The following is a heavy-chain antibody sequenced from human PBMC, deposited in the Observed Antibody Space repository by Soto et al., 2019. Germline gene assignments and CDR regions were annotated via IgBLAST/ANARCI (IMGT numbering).Heavy chain of an antibody. Sequence: SETLSLTCTVSGGSISSYYWSWIRQPPGKGLEWIGYIYYSGSTNYNPSLKSRVTISVDTSKNQFSLKLSSVNAADTAVYYCARQYYYYYMDVWGKGTTVTVSS. V-gene: IGHV4-59*08. CDR1: GGSISSYY. CDR2: IYYSGST. CDR3: ARQYYYYYMDV. J-gene: IGHJ6*03.